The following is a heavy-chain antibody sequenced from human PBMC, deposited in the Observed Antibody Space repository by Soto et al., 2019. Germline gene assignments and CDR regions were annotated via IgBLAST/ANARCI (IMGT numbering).Heavy chain of an antibody. CDR3: ALAAAGTGYYYGMDV. D-gene: IGHD6-13*01. J-gene: IGHJ6*02. CDR1: GGTFSSYA. CDR2: IIPIFGTA. Sequence: SVKVSCKASGGTFSSYAISWVRQAPGQGLEWMGGIIPIFGTANYARKFQGRVTITADESTSTAYMELSSLRSEDTAVYYCALAAAGTGYYYGMDVWGQGTTVTVSS. V-gene: IGHV1-69*13.